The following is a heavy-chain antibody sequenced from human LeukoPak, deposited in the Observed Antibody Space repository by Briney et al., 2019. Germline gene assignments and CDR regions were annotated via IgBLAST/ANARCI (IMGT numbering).Heavy chain of an antibody. Sequence: ASVKVSCKASGYTFTSYGISWVRQAPGQGLEWMGWISAYNGNTNYAQKLQGRVTMTTDTSTSTAYMELRSLRSDDTAVFYCARPPYSGYDGYFDYWGQGTLVTVSS. D-gene: IGHD5-12*01. V-gene: IGHV1-18*04. J-gene: IGHJ4*02. CDR2: ISAYNGNT. CDR1: GYTFTSYG. CDR3: ARPPYSGYDGYFDY.